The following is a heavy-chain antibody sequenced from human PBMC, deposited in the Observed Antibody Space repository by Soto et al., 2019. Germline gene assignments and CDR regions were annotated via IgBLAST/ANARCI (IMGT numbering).Heavy chain of an antibody. CDR3: AKVSRKGSAIDFDY. Sequence: QVQLVQSGAELKKPGASVKVSCKASGYTFSNYDMNWVRQATGQGPERIGWVNPNNGDTGYAQKFQGRGTLTTDISTTTAYMELTSLRSEDTAIYYCAKVSRKGSAIDFDYWGQGTLITVSS. CDR1: GYTFSNYD. V-gene: IGHV1-8*01. CDR2: VNPNNGDT. J-gene: IGHJ4*02. D-gene: IGHD3-10*01.